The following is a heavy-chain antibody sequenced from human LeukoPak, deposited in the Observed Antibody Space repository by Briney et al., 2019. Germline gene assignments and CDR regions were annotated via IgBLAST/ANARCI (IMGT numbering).Heavy chain of an antibody. CDR1: GFTFSDYY. CDR3: AKAEEDIVVVVAATALDFDY. Sequence: PGGSLRLSCAASGFTFSDYYMSWIRQAPGKGLEWVSYISSSGSTIYYADSVKGRFTISRDNSKNTLYLQMNSLRAEDMAVYYCAKAEEDIVVVVAATALDFDYWGQGTLVTVSS. V-gene: IGHV3-11*04. J-gene: IGHJ4*02. D-gene: IGHD2-15*01. CDR2: ISSSGSTI.